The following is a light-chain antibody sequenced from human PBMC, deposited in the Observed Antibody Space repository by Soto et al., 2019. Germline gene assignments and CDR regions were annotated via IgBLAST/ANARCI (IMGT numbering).Light chain of an antibody. Sequence: DIQITQSPSSLSTSVGDRVTITCRASQNIIFYLNWYQLKPGKAPKLLIYAAPNLQSGVPSRFSGSGSGTEFTLTISILQPEDFATYFCQQSYTTPVYTFGQGTKVDIK. J-gene: IGKJ2*01. V-gene: IGKV1-39*01. CDR2: AAP. CDR1: QNIIFY. CDR3: QQSYTTPVYT.